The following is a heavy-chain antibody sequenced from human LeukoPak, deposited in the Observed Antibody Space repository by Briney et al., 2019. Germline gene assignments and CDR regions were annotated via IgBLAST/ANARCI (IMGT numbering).Heavy chain of an antibody. D-gene: IGHD4/OR15-4a*01. J-gene: IGHJ5*02. CDR1: GGSISSGGYS. CDR2: IYHSGST. Sequence: SSETLSLTCAVSGGSISSGGYSWSWIRQPPGKGLEWIGYIYHSGSTYYNPSLKSRVTISVDRSKNQFSLKLSSVTAADTAVYYCARGDYLHSPKGFDPWGQGTLVTVSS. CDR3: ARGDYLHSPKGFDP. V-gene: IGHV4-30-2*01.